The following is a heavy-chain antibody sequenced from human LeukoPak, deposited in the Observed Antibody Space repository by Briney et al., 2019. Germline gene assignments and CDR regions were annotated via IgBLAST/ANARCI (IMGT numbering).Heavy chain of an antibody. Sequence: SETLSLTCTVSGGSISSYYWSWMRQPPGKGLEWIGYIYYSGSANYNPSLKSRVTISVDTSKNQFSLKLSSVTAADTAVYYCARDHYYGSGSYYILSSGGWFDPWGQGTLVTVSS. CDR3: ARDHYYGSGSYYILSSGGWFDP. V-gene: IGHV4-59*12. J-gene: IGHJ5*02. CDR1: GGSISSYY. D-gene: IGHD3-10*01. CDR2: IYYSGSA.